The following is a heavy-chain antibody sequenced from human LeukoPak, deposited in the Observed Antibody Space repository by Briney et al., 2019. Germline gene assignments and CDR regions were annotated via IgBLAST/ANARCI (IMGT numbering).Heavy chain of an antibody. CDR1: GFTFSSYA. V-gene: IGHV3-23*01. Sequence: GGSLRLSCAASGFTFSSYAMSWVRQAPGKGLEWVSAISGSGGSTYYADSVKGRFTISRDNSKNTLYLQMNSLRAEDTAVYYCAKHFLIVVVPAAIPGDAFDIWGQGTMVTVSS. CDR3: AKHFLIVVVPAAIPGDAFDI. D-gene: IGHD2-2*02. CDR2: ISGSGGST. J-gene: IGHJ3*02.